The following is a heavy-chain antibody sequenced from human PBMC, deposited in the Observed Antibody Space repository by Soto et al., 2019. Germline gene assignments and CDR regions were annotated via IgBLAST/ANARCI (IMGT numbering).Heavy chain of an antibody. CDR3: ATTTTVTTLFDY. CDR2: ISSNGGST. J-gene: IGHJ4*02. V-gene: IGHV3-64*01. Sequence: EVQLVESGGGLVQPGGSLRLSCAASGFTFSSYAMHWVRQAPGKGLEYVSAISSNGGSTYYANSVKGRFTISRDNSKNTLYLQMGRLRAEDMAVYYCATTTTVTTLFDYWGQGTLVTVSS. CDR1: GFTFSSYA. D-gene: IGHD4-17*01.